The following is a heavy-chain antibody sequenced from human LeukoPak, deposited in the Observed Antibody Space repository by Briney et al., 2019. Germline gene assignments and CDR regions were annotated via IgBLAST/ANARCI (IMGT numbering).Heavy chain of an antibody. J-gene: IGHJ5*02. Sequence: GGSLRLSCAASGFTFSSYSMNWVRQAPGKGLEWVSSISSSSRYIYYADSVKSRFTISRDNAKNSLYLQMNSLRAEDTAVYYCATLSVVVVAGTWFDPWGQGTLVTVSS. CDR3: ATLSVVVVAGTWFDP. CDR2: ISSSSRYI. CDR1: GFTFSSYS. V-gene: IGHV3-21*01. D-gene: IGHD2-15*01.